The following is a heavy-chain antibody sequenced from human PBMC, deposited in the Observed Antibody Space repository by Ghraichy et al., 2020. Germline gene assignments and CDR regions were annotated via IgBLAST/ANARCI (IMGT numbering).Heavy chain of an antibody. Sequence: SETLSLTCAVYGGSFSGYYWSWIHQPPGKGLEWIGEINHSGSTNYNPSLKSRVTISVDTSKNQFSLKLSSVTAADTAVYYCARQAIVDIVATIGPWFDPWGQGTLVTVSS. CDR3: ARQAIVDIVATIGPWFDP. CDR2: INHSGST. V-gene: IGHV4-34*01. CDR1: GGSFSGYY. D-gene: IGHD5-12*01. J-gene: IGHJ5*02.